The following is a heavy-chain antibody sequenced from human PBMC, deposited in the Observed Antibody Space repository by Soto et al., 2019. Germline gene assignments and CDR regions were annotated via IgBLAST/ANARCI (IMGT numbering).Heavy chain of an antibody. Sequence: EVQLVESGGGLGQPGGSLRLSCAACGFTFNAYSMNWVRQAPGKGLEWVSYISSRNNTIYYADSVQGRFTISRDDAKNSLYLQMDSLRAEDTAVYYCARDRRIAAAADFYFDSWGQGTLVTVSS. D-gene: IGHD6-13*01. CDR1: GFTFNAYS. CDR2: ISSRNNTI. J-gene: IGHJ4*02. CDR3: ARDRRIAAAADFYFDS. V-gene: IGHV3-48*01.